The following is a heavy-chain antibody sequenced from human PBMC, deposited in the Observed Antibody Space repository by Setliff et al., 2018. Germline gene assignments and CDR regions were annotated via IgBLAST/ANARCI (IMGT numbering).Heavy chain of an antibody. V-gene: IGHV4-39*07. CDR1: GASISSGTYY. CDR3: ARGVRTGHLDS. CDR2: IHYLGTT. Sequence: PSETLSLTCTVSGASISSGTYYWGWIRQPPGKGLEWIGRIHYLGTTYSNASLASRFTISVDTSKNQFSLNLRSVTVADTAVYFCARGVRTGHLDSWGQGTLVTVSS. D-gene: IGHD1-1*01. J-gene: IGHJ4*02.